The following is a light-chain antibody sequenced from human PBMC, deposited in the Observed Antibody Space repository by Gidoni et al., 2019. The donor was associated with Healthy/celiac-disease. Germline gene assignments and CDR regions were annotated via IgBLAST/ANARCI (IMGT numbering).Light chain of an antibody. Sequence: EIVLTQSPGTLSLSPGERDTLSCRASQSVSSSYLAWYQQKPGQAPRLLIYGASSRATGIPGRVSGSGSGTDFTLTISRLEPEDFAVYYCQQYGSSPLTFGQGTKVEIK. CDR1: QSVSSSY. V-gene: IGKV3-20*01. CDR3: QQYGSSPLT. CDR2: GAS. J-gene: IGKJ1*01.